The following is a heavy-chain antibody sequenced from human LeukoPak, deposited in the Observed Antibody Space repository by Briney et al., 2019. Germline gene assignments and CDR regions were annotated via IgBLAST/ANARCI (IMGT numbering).Heavy chain of an antibody. CDR3: ARANLGYCSSTSCHNHFDY. CDR1: GGTFSSYA. D-gene: IGHD2-2*01. CDR2: IIPIFGTA. Sequence: ASVRLSCKASGGTFSSYAISCVRQAPGQGLECMGGIIPIFGTANYAQKFQGRVKPTADKSTSTAYMELSSLRSEDTAVYYCARANLGYCSSTSCHNHFDYWGQGTLVTVSS. J-gene: IGHJ4*02. V-gene: IGHV1-69*06.